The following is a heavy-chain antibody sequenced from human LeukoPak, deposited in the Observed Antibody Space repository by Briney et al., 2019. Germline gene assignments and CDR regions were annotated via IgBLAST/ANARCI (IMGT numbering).Heavy chain of an antibody. J-gene: IGHJ4*02. CDR2: IYYSGST. V-gene: IGHV4-31*03. Sequence: PSQTLSLTCTVSGGSISSGGYYWSWIRQHPGKGLEWIGYIYYSGSTYYNPSLKSRVTISVDTSKNQFSLKLSSVTAADTAVYYCARQGIGYCSGGSCSDPYFDYWGQGTLVTVSS. D-gene: IGHD2-15*01. CDR3: ARQGIGYCSGGSCSDPYFDY. CDR1: GGSISSGGYY.